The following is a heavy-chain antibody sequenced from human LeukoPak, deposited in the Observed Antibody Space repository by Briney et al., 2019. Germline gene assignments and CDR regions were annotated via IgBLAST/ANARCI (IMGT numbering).Heavy chain of an antibody. Sequence: GGSLRLSCAASGFTFAHYGVQWVRQAPGKGLEWVAAIAFDGRRKFYTNSVKGRFTISRDNSNNILFLQMSDLRTEDTALYYCARDRLYTGYDPVLGLWGQGTPVTVSS. CDR2: IAFDGRRK. D-gene: IGHD5-12*01. CDR1: GFTFAHYG. CDR3: ARDRLYTGYDPVLGL. V-gene: IGHV3-30*03. J-gene: IGHJ4*02.